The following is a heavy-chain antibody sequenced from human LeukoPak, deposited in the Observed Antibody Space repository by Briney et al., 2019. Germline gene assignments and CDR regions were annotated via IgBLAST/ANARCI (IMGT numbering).Heavy chain of an antibody. J-gene: IGHJ3*02. V-gene: IGHV3-30*02. CDR2: IRYDGSNK. CDR3: ARGYAYYNAFDI. Sequence: GGSLRLSCAASGLSFSSYGMHWVRQAPGKGLEWVAFIRYDGSNKYYADSVKGRFTISRDNAKNSLYLQMNSLRAEDTALYYCARGYAYYNAFDIWGQGTMVTVSS. CDR1: GLSFSSYG. D-gene: IGHD3-10*01.